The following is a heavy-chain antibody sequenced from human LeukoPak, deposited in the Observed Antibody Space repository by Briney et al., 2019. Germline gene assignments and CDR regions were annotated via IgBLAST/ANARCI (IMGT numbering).Heavy chain of an antibody. D-gene: IGHD3-22*01. Sequence: SETLSLTCTVSGGSISTGGYYWSWTRQRPGKGLEWIGYIFYTGSTNYNPSLKSRVTMSVDTSKNQFSLKLSSVTAADTAVYYCARVGYYDSSGFLDNWGQGTLVTVSS. CDR3: ARVGYYDSSGFLDN. J-gene: IGHJ4*02. V-gene: IGHV4-31*03. CDR1: GGSISTGGYY. CDR2: IFYTGST.